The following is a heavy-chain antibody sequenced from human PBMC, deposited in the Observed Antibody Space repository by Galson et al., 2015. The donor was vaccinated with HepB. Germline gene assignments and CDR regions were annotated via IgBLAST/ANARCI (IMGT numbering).Heavy chain of an antibody. CDR2: ISADGDST. Sequence: SLRLSCAASGFTFSTYWMHWVRQVPGKGLVWVSRISADGDSTKYADSVGGRFITSRDNAKNTLYLQMNSLRVEDTAVYFCAREGGYGYYYNGLDVWGRGTTVTVSS. J-gene: IGHJ6*02. CDR3: AREGGYGYYYNGLDV. D-gene: IGHD5-18*01. V-gene: IGHV3-74*03. CDR1: GFTFSTYW.